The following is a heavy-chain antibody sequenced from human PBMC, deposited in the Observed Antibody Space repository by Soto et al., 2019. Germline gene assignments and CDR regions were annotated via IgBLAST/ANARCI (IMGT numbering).Heavy chain of an antibody. CDR3: AKDQHDYGDSCVDY. Sequence: GGSLRLSCAASGFTFSSYAMSWVRQAPGKGLEWVSAISGSGGSTYYADSVKGRFTISRDNSKNTLYLQMNSLRAEDTAVYYCAKDQHDYGDSCVDYWGQGTLVTVSS. J-gene: IGHJ4*02. CDR2: ISGSGGST. D-gene: IGHD4-17*01. CDR1: GFTFSSYA. V-gene: IGHV3-23*01.